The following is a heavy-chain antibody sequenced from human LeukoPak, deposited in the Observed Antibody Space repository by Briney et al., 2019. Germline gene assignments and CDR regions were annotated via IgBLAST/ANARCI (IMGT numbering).Heavy chain of an antibody. V-gene: IGHV4-59*01. J-gene: IGHJ3*02. CDR2: IYYGGST. CDR1: GGSISSYY. Sequence: SETLSLTCTVSGGSISSYYWSWIRQPPGKGLEWIGYIYYGGSTNYNPSLKSRVTISVDTSRNQFSLKLSSVTAADTAVYYCARVGFGIAAALDAFDIWGQGTMVTVSS. D-gene: IGHD6-13*01. CDR3: ARVGFGIAAALDAFDI.